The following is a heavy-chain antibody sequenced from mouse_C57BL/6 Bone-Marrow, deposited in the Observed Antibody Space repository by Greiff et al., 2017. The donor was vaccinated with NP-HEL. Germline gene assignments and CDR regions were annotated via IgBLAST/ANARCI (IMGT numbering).Heavy chain of an antibody. CDR3: ARDITTVVAKGYFDY. CDR2: IDPNSGGT. CDR1: GYTFTSYW. D-gene: IGHD1-1*01. V-gene: IGHV1-72*01. Sequence: QVQLQQPGAELVKPGASVKLSCKASGYTFTSYWMHWVKQRPGRGLEWIGRIDPNSGGTKYNEKFKSKATLTVDKPSSTAYMQLSSLTSEDSAVYYCARDITTVVAKGYFDYWGQGTTLTVSS. J-gene: IGHJ2*01.